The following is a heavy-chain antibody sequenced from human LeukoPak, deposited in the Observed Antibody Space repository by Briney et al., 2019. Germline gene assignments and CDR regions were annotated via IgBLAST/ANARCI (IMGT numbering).Heavy chain of an antibody. CDR2: INHSGST. D-gene: IGHD5-18*01. J-gene: IGHJ4*02. Sequence: PSETLSLTCAVYGGSFSGYYWSWIRQPPGKGLEWIGEINHSGSTNYNPSLKSRVTISVDTSKNQFSLKLSSVTAADTAVYYCARGKRILLWWNFDYWGQGTLVTVSS. V-gene: IGHV4-34*01. CDR1: GGSFSGYY. CDR3: ARGKRILLWWNFDY.